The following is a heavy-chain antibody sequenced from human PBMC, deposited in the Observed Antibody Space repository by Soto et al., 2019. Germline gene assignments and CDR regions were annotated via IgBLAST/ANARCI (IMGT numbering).Heavy chain of an antibody. D-gene: IGHD4-17*01. Sequence: ASVKGSCKASGYTFTDYYIQWLRQAPGQGLEYMGWISPKSGGEAHAQKFRGRVTMTRDTSVNSAYLHLSSLTSDDTAVYFCARCHRGLRCHLDYWGQGTLVTVSS. J-gene: IGHJ4*02. CDR3: ARCHRGLRCHLDY. V-gene: IGHV1-2*02. CDR1: GYTFTDYY. CDR2: ISPKSGGE.